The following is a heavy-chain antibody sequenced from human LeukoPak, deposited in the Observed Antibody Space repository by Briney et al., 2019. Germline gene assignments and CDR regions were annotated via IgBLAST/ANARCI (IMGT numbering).Heavy chain of an antibody. CDR3: AKEYSGYDWNFDL. CDR1: GFTFDDYA. J-gene: IGHJ2*01. D-gene: IGHD5-12*01. V-gene: IGHV3-9*01. CDR2: ISWNSGSI. Sequence: PGRSLRLSCAASGFTFDDYAMHWARQAPGKGLEWVSGISWNSGSIGYADSVKGRFTISRDNAKNSLYLQMNSLRAEDTALYYCAKEYSGYDWNFDLWGRGTLVTVSS.